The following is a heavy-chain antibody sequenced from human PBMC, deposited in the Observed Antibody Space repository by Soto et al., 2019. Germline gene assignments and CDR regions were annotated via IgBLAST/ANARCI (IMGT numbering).Heavy chain of an antibody. D-gene: IGHD5-12*01. CDR3: ARDSRSYDSDV. Sequence: EVHVVESGGGLVQPGGSLRLSCAASGFTFSRYNMNWVRQAPGKGLEWVSYIGTSGSPIYYADSVKGRFTISRDNAKNSRDLQMDSLRAEDTAVYYCARDSRSYDSDVWGKGTTVTVSS. CDR1: GFTFSRYN. V-gene: IGHV3-48*01. J-gene: IGHJ6*04. CDR2: IGTSGSPI.